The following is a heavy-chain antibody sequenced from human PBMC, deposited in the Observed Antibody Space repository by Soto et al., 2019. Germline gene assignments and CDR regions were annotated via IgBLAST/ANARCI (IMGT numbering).Heavy chain of an antibody. V-gene: IGHV3-23*01. Sequence: GGSLRLSCEASGFTFANYGMHWVRQAPGKGLEWVSSISGSGGSTYHADSVKGRFTISRDSSKNTLSLQMNSLRAEDTAVYYCAKDRASDFWSGYWGYFDYWGQGTLVTVSS. J-gene: IGHJ4*02. CDR3: AKDRASDFWSGYWGYFDY. D-gene: IGHD3-3*01. CDR1: GFTFANYG. CDR2: ISGSGGST.